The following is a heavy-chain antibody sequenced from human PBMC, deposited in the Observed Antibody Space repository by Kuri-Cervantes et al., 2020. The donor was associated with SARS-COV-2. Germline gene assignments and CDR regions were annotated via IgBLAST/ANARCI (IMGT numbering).Heavy chain of an antibody. V-gene: IGHV4-38-2*02. Sequence: SETLSLTCTVSGYSISSGYYWGWIRQPPGKGLEWIGSIYHSGSTYYSPSLKSRVTISVDTSKNQFSLKLSSVTAADTAAYYCARVRYCSSTSCRLGWYFDLWGRGTLVTVSS. CDR3: ARVRYCSSTSCRLGWYFDL. D-gene: IGHD2-2*01. CDR2: IYHSGST. CDR1: GYSISSGYY. J-gene: IGHJ2*01.